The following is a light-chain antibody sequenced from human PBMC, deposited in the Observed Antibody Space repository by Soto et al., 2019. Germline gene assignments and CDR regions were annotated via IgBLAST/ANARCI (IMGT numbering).Light chain of an antibody. CDR3: QQYNTYSRT. Sequence: DIQMTQSPSTLSASVGDRVTITCRASQSISSWLAWYRQKPGEAPKLLIYDGSTLERGVPSRFSGSGSGTEFTLTISSLQPDDFATFSCQQYNTYSRTFGQGTKVEV. J-gene: IGKJ1*01. CDR1: QSISSW. V-gene: IGKV1-5*01. CDR2: DGS.